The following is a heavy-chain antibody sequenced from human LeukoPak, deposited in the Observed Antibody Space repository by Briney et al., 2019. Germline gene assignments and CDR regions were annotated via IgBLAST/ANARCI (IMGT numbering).Heavy chain of an antibody. CDR2: IKQDWSEK. Sequence: GGSLRLSCAASGFTFSTYWMSWVRHAPGKGLECVANIKQDWSEKYYLHSVKGRFPISRNNDKNLLYLQMKSLRAEDTAVYFCTREAAAGIDYWGQGTLVTVSS. CDR1: GFTFSTYW. D-gene: IGHD6-13*01. V-gene: IGHV3-7*01. J-gene: IGHJ4*02. CDR3: TREAAAGIDY.